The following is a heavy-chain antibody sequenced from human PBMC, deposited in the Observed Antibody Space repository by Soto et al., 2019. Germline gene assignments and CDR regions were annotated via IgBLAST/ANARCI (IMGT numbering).Heavy chain of an antibody. CDR3: ARDKRDPYGDYVDY. J-gene: IGHJ4*02. D-gene: IGHD4-17*01. CDR2: ISYDDGNSR. CDR1: GFTFSSYA. V-gene: IGHV3-30-3*01. Sequence: LRLSCAACGFTFSSYAMHWVRQARDKGLECVAVISYDDGNSRYYADSVKGRSTIYRDNSKSTLYLQMNSLRAEDTAVYYCARDKRDPYGDYVDYWGQGTLVTVSS.